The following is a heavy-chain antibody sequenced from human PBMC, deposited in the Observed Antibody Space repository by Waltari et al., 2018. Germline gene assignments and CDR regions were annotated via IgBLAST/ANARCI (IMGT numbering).Heavy chain of an antibody. CDR2: ISAYNGNT. Sequence: QVQLVQSGAEVKKPGASVKVSCQAYGYTFTSYGISWVRQATGQGLEWMGWISAYNGNTNYAQKLQGRVTMTTDTSTSTAYMELRSLRSDDTAVYYCATLYTTRTYYYGSGSFYAFDIWGQGTMVTVSS. D-gene: IGHD3-10*01. CDR1: GYTFTSYG. J-gene: IGHJ3*02. CDR3: ATLYTTRTYYYGSGSFYAFDI. V-gene: IGHV1-18*01.